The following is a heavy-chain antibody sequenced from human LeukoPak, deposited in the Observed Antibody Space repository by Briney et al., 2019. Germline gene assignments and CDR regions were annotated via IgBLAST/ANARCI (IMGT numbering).Heavy chain of an antibody. V-gene: IGHV4-30-4*01. CDR3: ARGSKGGYCSGGSCLAFDI. CDR1: GGSISSGDYY. Sequence: SETLSLTCTVSGGSISSGDYYWSWIRQPPGKGLEWIGYIYYSGSTYYNPSLKSRVTISVDTSKNQFSLKLSSVTAADTAVYYCARGSKGGYCSGGSCLAFDIWGQGTMVTVSS. J-gene: IGHJ3*02. D-gene: IGHD2-15*01. CDR2: IYYSGST.